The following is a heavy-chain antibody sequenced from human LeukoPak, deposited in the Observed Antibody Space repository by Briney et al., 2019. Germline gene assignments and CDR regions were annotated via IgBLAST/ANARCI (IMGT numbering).Heavy chain of an antibody. CDR2: ISWNSGSI. D-gene: IGHD4-17*01. Sequence: QPGRSLRLSCAASGFTFDDYAMHWVRQAPGKGLEWVSGISWNSGSIGYADSVKGRFTISRDNAKNSLYLQMNSLRAEDTALYYCAKDMCEDYGEHGMDVWGQGTTVTVSS. CDR1: GFTFDDYA. V-gene: IGHV3-9*01. J-gene: IGHJ6*02. CDR3: AKDMCEDYGEHGMDV.